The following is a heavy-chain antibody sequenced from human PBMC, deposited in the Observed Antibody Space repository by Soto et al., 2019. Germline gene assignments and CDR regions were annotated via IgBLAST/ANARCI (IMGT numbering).Heavy chain of an antibody. V-gene: IGHV3-7*01. CDR3: AIGSNDAFDL. CDR1: GLTFSGYW. CDR2: IKQDGSEK. J-gene: IGHJ3*01. Sequence: EVQLVESGGGLVQPGGSLRLSCAASGLTFSGYWMSWVRQAPGKGVEWVANIKQDGSEKYYVDSVKGRFSISRDNAKNSLYLQMNSLRAEDTTVYYCAIGSNDAFDLWGQGTMVTVSS.